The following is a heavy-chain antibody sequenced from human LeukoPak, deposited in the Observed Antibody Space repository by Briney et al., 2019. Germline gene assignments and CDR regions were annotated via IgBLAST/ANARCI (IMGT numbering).Heavy chain of an antibody. CDR3: ARAHSSHGDY. V-gene: IGHV3-48*03. Sequence: PGGSLRLSCAASGFTFSSYEMNWVRQAPGKGLEWVSYISSSGSTIYYADSVKGRFTISRDNAKNSLYLLMNSLRAEDTAVYYCARAHSSHGDYWGQGTLVTVSS. D-gene: IGHD2-2*01. J-gene: IGHJ4*02. CDR1: GFTFSSYE. CDR2: ISSSGSTI.